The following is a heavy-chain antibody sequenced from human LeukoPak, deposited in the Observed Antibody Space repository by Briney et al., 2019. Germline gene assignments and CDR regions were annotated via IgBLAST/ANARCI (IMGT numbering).Heavy chain of an antibody. V-gene: IGHV3-23*01. D-gene: IGHD2-2*01. CDR3: AKDKGDIVVVPASKLGDAFDI. CDR2: ISGSGGTT. J-gene: IGHJ3*02. Sequence: GGSLRLSCAASGSTFGSYAMSWVRQAPGKGLEWVSGISGSGGTTYYGDSVKGRFTFSRDNSKNTLYLQMNSLRAEDTAVYYCAKDKGDIVVVPASKLGDAFDIWGQGTMVTVSS. CDR1: GSTFGSYA.